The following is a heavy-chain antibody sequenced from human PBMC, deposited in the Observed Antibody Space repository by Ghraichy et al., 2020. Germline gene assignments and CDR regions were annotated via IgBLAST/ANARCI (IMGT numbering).Heavy chain of an antibody. V-gene: IGHV4-61*01. CDR3: TRGWLRPATPKNDY. D-gene: IGHD2-2*01. CDR1: GASVSSDSFH. J-gene: IGHJ4*02. CDR2: IYYGVTT. Sequence: SETLSLTCSVSGASVSSDSFHWSWIRQPPGKGLEWIGYIYYGVTTDYNTTLKSRVTISVDTSKNQFSLSLTSVTAADTAFYYCTRGWLRPATPKNDYWGQGTLVTVSS.